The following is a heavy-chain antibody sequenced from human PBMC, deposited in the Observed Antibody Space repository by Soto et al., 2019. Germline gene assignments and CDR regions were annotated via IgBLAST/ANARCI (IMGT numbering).Heavy chain of an antibody. J-gene: IGHJ6*02. D-gene: IGHD3-3*01. CDR3: ARGGRGYYDFWSGYQNLYGMDV. CDR2: IYHSGST. V-gene: IGHV4-30-2*01. CDR1: GGSISSGGYS. Sequence: SETLSLTCAVSGGSISSGGYSWSWIRQPPGKGLEWIGYIYHSGSTYYNPSLKSRVTISVDRSKNQFSLKLSSVTAADTAVYYCARGGRGYYDFWSGYQNLYGMDVWGQGTTVTVS.